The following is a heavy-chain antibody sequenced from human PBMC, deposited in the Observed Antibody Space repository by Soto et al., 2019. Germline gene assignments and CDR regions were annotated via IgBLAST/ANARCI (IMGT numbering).Heavy chain of an antibody. CDR1: GGSMNGYY. CDR2: IYFSGST. CDR3: ARSVATPGTNIDF. D-gene: IGHD6-13*01. J-gene: IGHJ4*02. V-gene: IGHV4-4*09. Sequence: SETLSLTCSVSGGSMNGYYWSWIRQTPGQGLEWLGFIYFSGSTRYNPSLMSRLTISLDKSKRQFSMSLSSVTAADTAVYYRARSVATPGTNIDFWGQGTLVTVSS.